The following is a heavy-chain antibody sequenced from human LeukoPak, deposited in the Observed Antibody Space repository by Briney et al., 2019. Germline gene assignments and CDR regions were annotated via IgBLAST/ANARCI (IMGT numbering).Heavy chain of an antibody. J-gene: IGHJ4*02. CDR1: GGSISSGGYY. CDR2: IHYSGGT. CDR3: ARVGYNYGIDY. V-gene: IGHV4-31*03. Sequence: SETLSLTCTVSGGSISSGGYYWSRIRQHPGKGLEWIGYIHYSGGTYYNPSLKSRVTISVDTPKNQFSLKLSSVTAADTAVYYCARVGYNYGIDYWGQGTLVTVSS. D-gene: IGHD5-18*01.